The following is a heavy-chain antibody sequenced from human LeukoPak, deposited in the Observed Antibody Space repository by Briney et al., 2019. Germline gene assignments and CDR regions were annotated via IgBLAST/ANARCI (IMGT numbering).Heavy chain of an antibody. D-gene: IGHD2-2*01. CDR2: INSDGSST. Sequence: GGSLRLSCAASGFTFSSYWMHWVRQAPGKGLVWVSRINSDGSSTSYADSVKGRFTISRDNAKNTLYLQMNSLRAEDTAVYYCVREDKSTSCYDYWGQGTLVTVSS. CDR3: VREDKSTSCYDY. CDR1: GFTFSSYW. J-gene: IGHJ4*02. V-gene: IGHV3-74*01.